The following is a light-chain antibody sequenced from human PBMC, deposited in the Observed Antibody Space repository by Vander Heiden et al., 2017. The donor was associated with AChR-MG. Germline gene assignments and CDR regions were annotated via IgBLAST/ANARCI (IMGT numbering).Light chain of an antibody. CDR1: SNDVGGYNY. CDR2: DVS. V-gene: IGLV2-14*03. J-gene: IGLJ3*02. Sequence: QSALPQPASVSGSPVQSVAISCTGTSNDVGGYNYVSWYQHHPGKAPKVIIFDVSMRPSGVSNRFSGSKAGNTASLTISGLQAEDEADYYCSSDTGSSTWVFGGGTKVTVL. CDR3: SSDTGSSTWV.